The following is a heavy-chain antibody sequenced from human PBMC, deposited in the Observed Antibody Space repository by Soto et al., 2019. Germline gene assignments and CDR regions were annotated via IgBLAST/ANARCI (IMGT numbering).Heavy chain of an antibody. D-gene: IGHD3-9*01. CDR3: ARAGDILTGYLPYYFDY. V-gene: IGHV4-59*01. CDR1: GGSISSYY. Sequence: SETLSLTCTVSGGSISSYYWSWIRQPPGNGLEWIGYIYYSGSTNYNPSLKSRVTISVDTSKNQFSLKLSSVTAADTAVYYCARAGDILTGYLPYYFDYWGQGTLVTVSS. J-gene: IGHJ4*02. CDR2: IYYSGST.